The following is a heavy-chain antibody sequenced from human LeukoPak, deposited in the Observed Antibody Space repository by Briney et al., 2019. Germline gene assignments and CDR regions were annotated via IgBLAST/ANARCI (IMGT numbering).Heavy chain of an antibody. CDR1: GGSISSSSYY. CDR3: ARDWYSHGQDGDHDY. J-gene: IGHJ4*02. Sequence: KPSETLSLTCTVSGGSISSSSYYWGWIRQPPGKGLEWIGSIYYSGSTYYNPSLKSRVTISVDTSKNQFSLKLSSVTAADTAVYYCARDWYSHGQDGDHDYWGQGTLVTVSS. D-gene: IGHD5-18*01. CDR2: IYYSGST. V-gene: IGHV4-39*07.